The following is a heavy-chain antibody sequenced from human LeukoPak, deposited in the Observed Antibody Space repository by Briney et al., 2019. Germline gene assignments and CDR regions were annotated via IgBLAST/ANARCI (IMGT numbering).Heavy chain of an antibody. CDR3: ASVDYYDSSGPTGGYYFDY. Sequence: PGGSLRLSCAASGFTFSSYWMSWVRQAPGKGLEWVANIKQDGSEKHYVDSVKGRFTISRDNAKNSLYLQMNSLRAEDTAVYYCASVDYYDSSGPTGGYYFDYWGQGTLVTVSS. D-gene: IGHD3-22*01. CDR1: GFTFSSYW. V-gene: IGHV3-7*01. J-gene: IGHJ4*02. CDR2: IKQDGSEK.